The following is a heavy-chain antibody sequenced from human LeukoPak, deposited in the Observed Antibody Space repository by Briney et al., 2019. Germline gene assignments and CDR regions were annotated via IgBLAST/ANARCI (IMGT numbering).Heavy chain of an antibody. J-gene: IGHJ3*01. CDR1: GGSISSSSYY. V-gene: IGHV4-39*01. CDR3: ARGPHYPIE. CDR2: IYYSGST. D-gene: IGHD1-26*01. Sequence: SETLSLTCTVSGGSISSSSYYWGWIRQPPGKGLEWIGSIYYSGSTYYNPSLKSRVTISVDTSKNQFSLKLSSVTAADTAVYYCARGPHYPIEWGQGTMVTVSS.